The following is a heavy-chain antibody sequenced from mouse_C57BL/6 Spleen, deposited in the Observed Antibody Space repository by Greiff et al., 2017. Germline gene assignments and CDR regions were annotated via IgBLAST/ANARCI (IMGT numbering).Heavy chain of an antibody. CDR1: GYTFTSYW. D-gene: IGHD1-1*01. CDR3: ARPITTVVAYYYAMDY. V-gene: IGHV1-50*01. Sequence: VQLQQSGAELARPGASVKLSCKASGYTFTSYWMQWVKQRPGQGLEWIGEIDPSDSYTNHNQKFKGKATLTVDTSSSTAYMQLSSLTSEDSAVYYCARPITTVVAYYYAMDYWGQGTSVTVSS. CDR2: IDPSDSYT. J-gene: IGHJ4*01.